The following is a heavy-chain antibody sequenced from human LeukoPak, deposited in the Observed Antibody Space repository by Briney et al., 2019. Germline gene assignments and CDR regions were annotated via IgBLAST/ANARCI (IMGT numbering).Heavy chain of an antibody. D-gene: IGHD5-18*01. Sequence: ASVKVSCKASGYTFTGYYMHWVRQASGQGLEWMGWINPNSGGTNYAQKFQGRVTMTRDTSISTAYMELSRLRSDDTAVYYCARDLESVDTAMNWGQGTLVTVSS. J-gene: IGHJ4*02. CDR2: INPNSGGT. V-gene: IGHV1-2*02. CDR3: ARDLESVDTAMN. CDR1: GYTFTGYY.